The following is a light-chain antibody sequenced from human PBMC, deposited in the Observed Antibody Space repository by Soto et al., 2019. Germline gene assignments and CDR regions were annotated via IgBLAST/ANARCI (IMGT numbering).Light chain of an antibody. V-gene: IGKV4-1*01. J-gene: IGKJ1*01. Sequence: DIVMTQSPDSLAVSLGERATINCKSSHTVLYRSSYKNYLAWYQQKPGQPPRLLIYGASTRATDFPARFSGSGSGTEFTLTISSLQSEDFAVYYCQQYTNWPRTFGQGTKVDIK. CDR2: GAS. CDR3: QQYTNWPRT. CDR1: HTVLYRSSYKNY.